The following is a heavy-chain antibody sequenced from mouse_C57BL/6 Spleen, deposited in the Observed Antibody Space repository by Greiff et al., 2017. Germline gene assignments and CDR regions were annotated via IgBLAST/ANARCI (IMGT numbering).Heavy chain of an antibody. CDR2: ISYDGSN. Sequence: EVKLQESGPGLVKPSQSLSLTCSVTGYSITSGYYWNWIRQFPGNKLEWMGYISYDGSNNYNPSLKNRISITRDTSKNQFFLKLNSVTTEDTATYYCARAHFDYWGQGTTLTVSS. V-gene: IGHV3-6*01. J-gene: IGHJ2*01. CDR3: ARAHFDY. CDR1: GYSITSGYY.